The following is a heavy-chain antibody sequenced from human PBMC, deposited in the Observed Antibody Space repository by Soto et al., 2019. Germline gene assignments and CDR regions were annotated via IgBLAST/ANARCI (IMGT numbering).Heavy chain of an antibody. CDR2: ISADGSDK. CDR1: GFTFSDSA. D-gene: IGHD5-12*01. J-gene: IGHJ4*02. Sequence: GSLRLSCAASGFTFSDSAMHWVRQTPGKGLEWVALISADGSDKYHADSVKGRFTVSRDNSKNTLFLQMNSLSAEDTAVYYCARDRSPYSGYAKSFDYWGQGTLVTVSS. V-gene: IGHV3-30-3*01. CDR3: ARDRSPYSGYAKSFDY.